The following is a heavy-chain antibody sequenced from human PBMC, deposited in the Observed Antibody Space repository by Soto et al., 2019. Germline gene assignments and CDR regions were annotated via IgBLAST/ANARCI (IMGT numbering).Heavy chain of an antibody. CDR2: IYPGDSET. CDR1: GYSFSTYW. J-gene: IGHJ1*01. Sequence: GESLKISCKGSGYSFSTYWIGWVRQMPGKGLEWMGIIYPGDSETRYSPSFEGQVIISADKSISTAYLQWRSLRASDTAMYFCLRQGFQYWGQGTPVTVSS. V-gene: IGHV5-51*01. CDR3: LRQGFQY.